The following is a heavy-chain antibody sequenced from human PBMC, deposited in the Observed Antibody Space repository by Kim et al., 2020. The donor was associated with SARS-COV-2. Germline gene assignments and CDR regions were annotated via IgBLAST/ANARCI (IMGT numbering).Heavy chain of an antibody. D-gene: IGHD3-9*01. CDR2: INHSGST. V-gene: IGHV4-34*01. J-gene: IGHJ3*02. CDR3: ARVRRDILARNGAFDI. Sequence: SETLSLTCAVYGGSFSGYYWSWIRQPPGKGLEWIGEINHSGSTNYNPSLKSRVTISVDTSKNQFSLKLSSVTAADTAVYYCARVRRDILARNGAFDIWGQGTMVTVSS. CDR1: GGSFSGYY.